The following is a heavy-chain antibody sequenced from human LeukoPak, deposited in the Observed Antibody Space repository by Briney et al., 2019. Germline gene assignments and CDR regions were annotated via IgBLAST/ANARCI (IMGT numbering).Heavy chain of an antibody. CDR3: AKEYSSGWYSGRGFDY. V-gene: IGHV3-9*01. CDR2: ISWNSGSI. CDR1: GFTFDDYA. D-gene: IGHD6-19*01. J-gene: IGHJ4*02. Sequence: PGRSLRLSCAASGFTFDDYAMHWVRQAPGKGLEWVSGISWNSGSIGYADSVKGRFTISRDNAKNSLYLQMNSLRAEDTALYYCAKEYSSGWYSGRGFDYWGQGTLVTVSS.